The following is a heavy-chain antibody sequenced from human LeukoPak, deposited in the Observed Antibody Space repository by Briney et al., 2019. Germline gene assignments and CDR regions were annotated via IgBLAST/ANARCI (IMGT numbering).Heavy chain of an antibody. CDR2: IYYSGST. Sequence: SETLSLTCTVSGGSLSSGGYYWSWLRQHPGTGLEWIGYIYYSGSTYYNPSLKSRVTISVDTSKNQFSLKLSSVAAADTAVYYCAVTTERYLDYWGQGTLVTVSS. D-gene: IGHD4-17*01. CDR3: AVTTERYLDY. CDR1: GGSLSSGGYY. V-gene: IGHV4-31*03. J-gene: IGHJ4*02.